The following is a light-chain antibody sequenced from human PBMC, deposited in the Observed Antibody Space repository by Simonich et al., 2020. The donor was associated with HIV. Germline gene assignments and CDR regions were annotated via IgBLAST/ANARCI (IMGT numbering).Light chain of an antibody. J-gene: IGLJ3*02. V-gene: IGLV2-14*03. CDR3: SSYTSSSTRV. Sequence: QSALTQPASVSGSPGQSITISCTGTSSDVGCYNYVSWYHQHPGKAPKLLIYDVGNRPSGVSNRFSGSKSGNTASLTISGLQAEDDADYYCSSYTSSSTRVFGGGTKLTVL. CDR1: SSDVGCYNY. CDR2: DVG.